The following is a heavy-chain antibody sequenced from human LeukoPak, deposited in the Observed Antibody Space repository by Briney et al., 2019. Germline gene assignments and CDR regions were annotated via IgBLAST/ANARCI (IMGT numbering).Heavy chain of an antibody. CDR3: ARDSGQLRSQKNWFEF. CDR1: GYTFTGYY. D-gene: IGHD3-3*01. CDR2: INPNSGDT. J-gene: IGHJ5*01. Sequence: ASVKVSCKTSGYTFTGYYMHWVRQAPGQGLEWMGRINPNSGDTNYAQNFQGRVTMTRDTSISTAYMELSRLRSDDTAVYYCARDSGQLRSQKNWFEFWGQGTLLTVSS. V-gene: IGHV1-2*06.